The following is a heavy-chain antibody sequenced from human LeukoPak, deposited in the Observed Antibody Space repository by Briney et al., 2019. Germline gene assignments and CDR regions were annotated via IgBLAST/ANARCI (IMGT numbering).Heavy chain of an antibody. V-gene: IGHV3-23*01. CDR3: AREHWDFDY. J-gene: IGHJ4*02. D-gene: IGHD7-27*01. CDR2: ISGSGESA. CDR1: GFTFSSYA. Sequence: GGSLRLSCAASGFTFSSYAMTWVRQAPGKGLEWVSEISGSGESAYYGDSVKGRFTISRDNSKNTLYLQMNSLRAGDTAIYYCAREHWDFDYWGQGTLVTVSS.